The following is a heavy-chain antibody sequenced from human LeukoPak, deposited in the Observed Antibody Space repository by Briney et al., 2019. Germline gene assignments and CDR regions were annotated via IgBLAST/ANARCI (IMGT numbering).Heavy chain of an antibody. D-gene: IGHD3-10*01. V-gene: IGHV4-59*01. J-gene: IGHJ4*02. CDR1: GGSISSYY. Sequence: SETLSLTCTVSGGSISSYYWSWIQQPPGKGLEWIGYIYYSGSTNYNPSLKSRVTISVDTSKNQFSLKLSSVTAADTAVYYCARGDMVRGVIIPYFDYWGQGTLVTVSS. CDR2: IYYSGST. CDR3: ARGDMVRGVIIPYFDY.